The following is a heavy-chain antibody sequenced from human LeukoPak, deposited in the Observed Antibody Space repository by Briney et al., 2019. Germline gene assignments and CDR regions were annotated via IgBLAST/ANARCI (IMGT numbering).Heavy chain of an antibody. CDR1: GFSLSDHY. J-gene: IGHJ5*02. CDR3: VRNHRHWFDP. V-gene: IGHV3-72*01. CDR2: IRNAGDGYTT. Sequence: GGSLRLSCAASGFSLSDHYMDWVRQAPGQGPEWIGHIRNAGDGYTTEYAASVKGRFTVSRDDSKNSLYLQMNSLKPEDTAVYYCVRNHRHWFDPWGQGTLVTVSS.